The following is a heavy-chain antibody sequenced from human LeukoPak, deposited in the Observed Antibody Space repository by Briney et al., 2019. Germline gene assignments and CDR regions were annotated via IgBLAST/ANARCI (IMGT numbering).Heavy chain of an antibody. CDR2: LYYSGST. CDR3: ARDFRARTWYYFDY. CDR1: GAISSSSYY. V-gene: IGHV4-39*07. Sequence: SETLSLTCTVSGAISSSSYYWGWIRQPPGKGLEWIGSLYYSGSTNYNPSLKSRVTMSVDTSKNQFSLKLSSVTAADTAVYYCARDFRARTWYYFDYWGQGTLVTVSS. D-gene: IGHD2-8*02. J-gene: IGHJ4*02.